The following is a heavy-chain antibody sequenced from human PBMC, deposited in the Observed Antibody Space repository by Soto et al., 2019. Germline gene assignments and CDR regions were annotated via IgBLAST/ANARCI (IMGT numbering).Heavy chain of an antibody. CDR1: GLTFSSYW. D-gene: IGHD2-15*01. J-gene: IGHJ3*02. CDR2: IKTDGSST. V-gene: IGHV3-74*01. CDR3: AREAWYDAFDI. Sequence: EVQLVESGGGLVQPGGSLRLSCAASGLTFSSYWMHWVRQAPGKGLVWVSRIKTDGSSTSYADSVKGRFTISRDNAKNTLYLQMNSLTVEDTAVYCCAREAWYDAFDIWGQGTMVTVSS.